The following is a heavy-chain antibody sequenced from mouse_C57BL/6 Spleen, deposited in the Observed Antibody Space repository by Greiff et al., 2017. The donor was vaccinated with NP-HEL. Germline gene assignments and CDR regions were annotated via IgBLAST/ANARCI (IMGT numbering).Heavy chain of an antibody. Sequence: QVQLPQPGAELVKPGASVKMSCKASGYTFTSSWITWVKQMPGQGLEWIGDIYPGSGSTNYNEKFKSKATLTVDTSSSTAYMQLSSLTSEDSAVYYCAKDHLRAWFAYWGQGTLVTVSA. J-gene: IGHJ3*01. D-gene: IGHD1-1*01. CDR1: GYTFTSSW. V-gene: IGHV1-55*01. CDR3: AKDHLRAWFAY. CDR2: IYPGSGST.